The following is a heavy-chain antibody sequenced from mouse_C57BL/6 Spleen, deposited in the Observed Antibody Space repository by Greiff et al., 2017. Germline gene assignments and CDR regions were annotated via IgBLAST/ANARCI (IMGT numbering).Heavy chain of an antibody. CDR2: ISDGGSYT. CDR3: AREGSSHFDY. D-gene: IGHD1-1*01. V-gene: IGHV5-4*01. CDR1: GFTFSSYA. Sequence: EVMLVESGGGLVKPGGSLKLSCAASGFTFSSYAMSWVRQTPEKRLEWVATISDGGSYTYYPDNVKGRFTISRDNAKNNLYLQMSQLKSEDTAMYYCAREGSSHFDYWGQGTTLTVSS. J-gene: IGHJ2*01.